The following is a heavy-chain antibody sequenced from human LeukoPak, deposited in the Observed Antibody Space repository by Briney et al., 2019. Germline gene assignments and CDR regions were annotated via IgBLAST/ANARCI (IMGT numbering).Heavy chain of an antibody. V-gene: IGHV1-69*05. Sequence: ASVKVSCKASGYTFTSYGISWVRQAPGQGLEWMGGIIPIFGRADYAQKFQDIVTITTDQSTSTVYMELSSLRSEDTAVYYCARGETILNWFDPWGQGTLVTVSS. J-gene: IGHJ5*02. CDR2: IIPIFGRA. CDR3: ARGETILNWFDP. CDR1: GYTFTSYG. D-gene: IGHD1-1*01.